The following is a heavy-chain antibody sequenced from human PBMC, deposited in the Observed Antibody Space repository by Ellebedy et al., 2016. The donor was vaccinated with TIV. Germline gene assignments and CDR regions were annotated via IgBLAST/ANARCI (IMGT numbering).Heavy chain of an antibody. CDR2: ISSSGSTI. CDR1: GFTFSSYA. J-gene: IGHJ6*03. Sequence: GESLKISCAASGFTFSSYAMSWVRQAPGKGLEWVSYISSSGSTIYYADSVKGRFTISRDNAKNSLYLQMNSLRAEDTAVYYCARPRYYYYYYMDVWGKGTTVTVSS. V-gene: IGHV3-48*04. CDR3: ARPRYYYYYYMDV.